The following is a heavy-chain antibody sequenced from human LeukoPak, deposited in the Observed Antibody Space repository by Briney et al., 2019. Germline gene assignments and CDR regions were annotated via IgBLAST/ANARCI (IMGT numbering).Heavy chain of an antibody. V-gene: IGHV4-59*01. D-gene: IGHD5-12*01. Sequence: SETLSLTCTVPGGSISSYYWSWIRQPPGKGLEWIGYIYYSGSTNYNPSLKSRVTISVDTSKNQFSLKLRSVTAADTAVYYCVTGGSPYSYYYYMDVWGKGTTVTVSS. CDR3: VTGGSPYSYYYYMDV. J-gene: IGHJ6*03. CDR2: IYYSGST. CDR1: GGSISSYY.